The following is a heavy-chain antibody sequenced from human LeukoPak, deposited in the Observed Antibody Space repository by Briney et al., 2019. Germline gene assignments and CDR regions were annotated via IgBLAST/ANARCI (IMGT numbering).Heavy chain of an antibody. CDR2: INHSGST. CDR1: GGSFSGYY. Sequence: SETLSLTCAVYGGSFSGYYWSWIRQPPGKGLEWIGEINHSGSTNYNSSLKSRVTISVDTSKNQFSLKLSSVTAADTAVYYCARGPGYCSGGSCYGGLYYFDYWGQGTLVTVSS. V-gene: IGHV4-34*01. D-gene: IGHD2-15*01. CDR3: ARGPGYCSGGSCYGGLYYFDY. J-gene: IGHJ4*02.